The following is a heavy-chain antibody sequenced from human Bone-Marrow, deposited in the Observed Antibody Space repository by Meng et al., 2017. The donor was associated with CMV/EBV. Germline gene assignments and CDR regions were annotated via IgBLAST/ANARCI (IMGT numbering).Heavy chain of an antibody. CDR1: GFTFSSYE. CDR3: ARGVRERRFLEWGVGTNYLDY. CDR2: ISSSGSTI. D-gene: IGHD3-3*01. J-gene: IGHJ4*02. Sequence: GGSLRLSCAASGFTFSSYEMNWVRQAPGKGLEWVSYISSSGSTIYYADSVKGRFTISRDNAKNSLYLQMNSLRAEDTAVYYCARGVRERRFLEWGVGTNYLDYWGQGTLVTVSS. V-gene: IGHV3-48*03.